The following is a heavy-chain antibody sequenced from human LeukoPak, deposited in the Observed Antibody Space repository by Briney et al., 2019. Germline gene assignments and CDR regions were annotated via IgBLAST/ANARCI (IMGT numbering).Heavy chain of an antibody. CDR3: AKVDFGDYEFDH. D-gene: IGHD4-17*01. J-gene: IGHJ4*02. CDR2: ISGSGGST. CDR1: RFTFSSYA. V-gene: IGHV3-23*01. Sequence: GGSLRLSCAASRFTFSSYAMSWVRQAPGKGLEWVSAISGSGGSTYYADSVRGRFTISRDNSKNSLHLQMNSPRADDTAVYYCAKVDFGDYEFDHWGQGTLVTVSS.